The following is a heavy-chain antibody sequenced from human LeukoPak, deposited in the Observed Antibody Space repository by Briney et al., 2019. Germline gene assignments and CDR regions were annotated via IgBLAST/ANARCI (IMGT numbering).Heavy chain of an antibody. CDR2: ISYDGSNK. Sequence: PGRSLRLSCAASGFTFSSYGMRWVRQAPGKGLEWVAVISYDGSNKYYADSVKGRFTISRDNSKNTLYLQMNSLRAEDTAVYYCAKDGGGYDYFDYWGQGTLVTVSS. CDR1: GFTFSSYG. D-gene: IGHD5-12*01. CDR3: AKDGGGYDYFDY. V-gene: IGHV3-30*18. J-gene: IGHJ4*02.